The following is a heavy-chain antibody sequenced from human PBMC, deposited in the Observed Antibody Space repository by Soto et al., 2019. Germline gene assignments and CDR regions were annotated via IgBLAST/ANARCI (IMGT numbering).Heavy chain of an antibody. D-gene: IGHD6-25*01. CDR1: GGSISSYY. J-gene: IGHJ6*02. V-gene: IGHV4-59*01. Sequence: SETLSLTCTASGGSISSYYWSWIRQPPGKGLEWIGYIYYSGSTNYNPSLKSRVTISVDTSKNQFSLKLSSVTAADTAVYYCARDRRLLLYYYGMDVWGQGTTVTVSS. CDR3: ARDRRLLLYYYGMDV. CDR2: IYYSGST.